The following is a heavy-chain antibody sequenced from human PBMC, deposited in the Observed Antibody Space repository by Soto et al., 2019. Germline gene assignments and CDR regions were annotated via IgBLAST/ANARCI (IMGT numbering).Heavy chain of an antibody. J-gene: IGHJ4*02. D-gene: IGHD5-18*01. CDR2: ISYDGGLQ. CDR1: GFTFTSYG. V-gene: IGHV3-30*03. Sequence: QAHPVESGGGVVQPGRSLRLSCAASGFTFTSYGMHWVRQAPGTRLEWVAVISYDGGLQHYADSVKGRFTISRDNSKNMVLLQMNRLSAEDTAVYYCVSDRGYGHASVPYSWGQGTLVSVSS. CDR3: VSDRGYGHASVPYS.